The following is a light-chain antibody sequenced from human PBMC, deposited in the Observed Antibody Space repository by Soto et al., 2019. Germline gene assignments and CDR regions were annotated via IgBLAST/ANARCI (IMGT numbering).Light chain of an antibody. Sequence: QSVLTQPASVSGSPGQSITISGTGTDNDVGGYNYVSWYQQYPDKAPKLIIYDVTNRPPGVSLRFSDSKSGNTASLTVSGFQAEQEGDYSCCSYAGDYMFVFGTGTKVTV. CDR2: DVT. V-gene: IGLV2-14*01. J-gene: IGLJ1*01. CDR1: DNDVGGYNY. CDR3: CSYAGDYMFV.